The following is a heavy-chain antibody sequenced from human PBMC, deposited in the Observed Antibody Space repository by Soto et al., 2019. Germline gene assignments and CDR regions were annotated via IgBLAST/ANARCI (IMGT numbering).Heavy chain of an antibody. V-gene: IGHV4-30-4*01. CDR3: ARVPFSSFGVADPPVGWFDP. CDR1: GGFVNSVNNY. D-gene: IGHD3-3*01. CDR2: IFYTGST. J-gene: IGHJ5*02. Sequence: QVHLQESGPGLVKPSQTLPLTCTVSGGFVNSVNNYCSWIRQLPGKGLEWLGYIFYTGSTYYNPALGIRITISLDTSLNRFSLKLTSGTAANTAVYYCARVPFSSFGVADPPVGWFDPWGQGTLVTVSS.